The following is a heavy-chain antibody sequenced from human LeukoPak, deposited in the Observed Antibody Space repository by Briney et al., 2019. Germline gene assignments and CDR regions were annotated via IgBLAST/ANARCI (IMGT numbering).Heavy chain of an antibody. J-gene: IGHJ4*02. CDR2: INHSGST. V-gene: IGHV4-34*01. CDR1: GGSFSGYY. CDR3: ARGEGYLYYFDY. Sequence: TSETLSLTCAVYGGSFSGYYWSWIRKPPGKGLEWIGEINHSGSTNYNPSLKSRVTISVDTSKNQFSLKLSSVTAADTAVYYCARGEGYLYYFDYWGQGTLVTVSS. D-gene: IGHD2-15*01.